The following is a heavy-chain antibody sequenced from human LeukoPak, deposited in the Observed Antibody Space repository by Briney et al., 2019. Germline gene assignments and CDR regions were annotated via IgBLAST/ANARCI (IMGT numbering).Heavy chain of an antibody. CDR3: ARDTVAWDFDF. J-gene: IGHJ4*02. Sequence: ASVRVSCKASGYTFTDYYLHWVRQAPGQGFECRGWINPNTGVTDYAHKFQGRVTMTRDTSISTAYMELSSLKSDDTAVYYCARDTVAWDFDFWGQGTLVTVSS. CDR2: INPNTGVT. CDR1: GYTFTDYY. V-gene: IGHV1-2*07. D-gene: IGHD4-23*01.